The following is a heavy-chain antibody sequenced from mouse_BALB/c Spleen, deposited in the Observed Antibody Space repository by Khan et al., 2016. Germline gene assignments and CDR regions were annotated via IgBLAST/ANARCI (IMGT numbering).Heavy chain of an antibody. CDR1: GFTFRSYA. CDR2: ISSGGNP. CDR3: TRGVTTVVDFFDY. V-gene: IGHV5-6-5*01. J-gene: IGHJ2*01. D-gene: IGHD1-1*01. Sequence: EVELVESGGGLVKPGGSLKLSCAATGFTFRSYAMSWVRQTPEKRLEWVASISSGGNPSYPDSLKGRSTTSRDNARNILYLQMGSLWSEATALYYCTRGVTTVVDFFDYWGQGTTLTVSS.